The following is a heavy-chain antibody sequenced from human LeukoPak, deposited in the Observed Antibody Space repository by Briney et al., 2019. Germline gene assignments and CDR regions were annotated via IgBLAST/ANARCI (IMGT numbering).Heavy chain of an antibody. D-gene: IGHD5-12*01. V-gene: IGHV3-7*01. CDR1: GFTFSNYW. Sequence: GGSLRLSCAASGFTFSNYWMTWVRQTPGKGLEGVANIKQDASEKYYVDSVKGRFTISRDNAQNSFYLQMTSLRAEDTAVYYCARGRGTTGYDLYDYWGQGTLVTVSS. CDR3: ARGRGTTGYDLYDY. CDR2: IKQDASEK. J-gene: IGHJ4*02.